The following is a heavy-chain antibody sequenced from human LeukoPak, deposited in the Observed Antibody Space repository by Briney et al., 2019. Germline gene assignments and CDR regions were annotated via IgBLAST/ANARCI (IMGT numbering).Heavy chain of an antibody. V-gene: IGHV1-2*02. CDR2: INPNSGGT. Sequence: AASVKVSCKVSGYTFTGYYMHWVRQAPGQGLEWMGWINPNSGGTNYAQKFQGRVIMTRDTSISTAHMELSRLRSDDTAVYYCARDIYDFWGGYYRAFDYWGQGPLVTVSS. J-gene: IGHJ4*02. CDR3: ARDIYDFWGGYYRAFDY. CDR1: GYTFTGYY. D-gene: IGHD3-3*01.